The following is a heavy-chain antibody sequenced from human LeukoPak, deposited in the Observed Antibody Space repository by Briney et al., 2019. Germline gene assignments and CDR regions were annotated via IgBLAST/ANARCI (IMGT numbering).Heavy chain of an antibody. V-gene: IGHV4-59*12. J-gene: IGHJ6*02. D-gene: IGHD3-3*01. Sequence: PSETLSLTCTVSGGSITNYYWSWIRQPPGKGLEWLGYIYYSGSTTYNPSLKSRVTMSVDTSKNQFSLKLSSVTAADTAVYYCARDGDFWSGYYSPLPYYYYGMDVWGQGTTVTVSS. CDR3: ARDGDFWSGYYSPLPYYYYGMDV. CDR2: IYYSGST. CDR1: GGSITNYY.